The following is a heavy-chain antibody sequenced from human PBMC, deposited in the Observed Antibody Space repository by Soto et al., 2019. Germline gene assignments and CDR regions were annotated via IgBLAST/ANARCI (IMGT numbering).Heavy chain of an antibody. J-gene: IGHJ4*02. V-gene: IGHV1-18*01. CDR2: ISAYNGNT. D-gene: IGHD6-13*01. CDR1: GYTFTRYG. Sequence: QVQLVQSGAEVKKPGASVKVSCKASGYTFTRYGISWVRQAPGQGLEWMGWISAYNGNTNYAQKLQGRVTMTTDTSTSTADMELRSLRPDDTAVYYCAGIAAACTKDYWGQGTLVTVSS. CDR3: AGIAAACTKDY.